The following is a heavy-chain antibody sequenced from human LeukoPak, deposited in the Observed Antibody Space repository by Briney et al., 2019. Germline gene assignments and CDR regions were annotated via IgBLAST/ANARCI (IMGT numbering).Heavy chain of an antibody. CDR2: IYHSGST. Sequence: SETLSLTCTVSGGSISSSSYYWGWIRQPPGKGLEWIGYIYHSGSTYYNPSLKSRVTISVDRSKNQFSLKLSSVTAADTAVYYCARGLNNWNDLYFDYWGQGTLVTVSS. CDR3: ARGLNNWNDLYFDY. V-gene: IGHV4-39*07. D-gene: IGHD1-1*01. J-gene: IGHJ4*02. CDR1: GGSISSSSYY.